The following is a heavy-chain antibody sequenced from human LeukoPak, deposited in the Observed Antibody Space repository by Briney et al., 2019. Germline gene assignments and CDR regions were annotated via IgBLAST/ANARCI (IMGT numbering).Heavy chain of an antibody. D-gene: IGHD1-1*01. Sequence: GGSMKLSCAASVFTFSSHWMTWVRQAPWKGREWVANIKEDGSEKYYVDSVKGRFTISRDNAKNSLYLQMNSLRAEDTAVYYCTRDWRKAGMDVWGQGTTVTVSS. CDR3: TRDWRKAGMDV. CDR1: VFTFSSHW. J-gene: IGHJ6*02. CDR2: IKEDGSEK. V-gene: IGHV3-7*01.